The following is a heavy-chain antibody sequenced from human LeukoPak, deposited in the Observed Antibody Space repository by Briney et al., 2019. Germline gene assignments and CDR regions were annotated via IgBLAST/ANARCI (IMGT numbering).Heavy chain of an antibody. CDR3: ARGPAANSGNYYVGDY. CDR1: GFTFSTYN. CDR2: ISSCSSYI. V-gene: IGHV3-21*01. J-gene: IGHJ4*02. Sequence: GGSLRLSCAASGFTFSTYNMNWVRQAPGKGLEWVSSISSCSSYIYNADSVKGRFTISRDNAKNTLYLQMNSLRAEDTAVYYCARGPAANSGNYYVGDYWGQGALVTVSS. D-gene: IGHD1-26*01.